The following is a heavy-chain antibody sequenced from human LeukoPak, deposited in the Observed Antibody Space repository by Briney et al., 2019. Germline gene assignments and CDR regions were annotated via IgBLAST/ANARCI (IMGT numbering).Heavy chain of an antibody. V-gene: IGHV1-18*01. Sequence: ASVKVSCKASGYTFTSYGISWVRQAPGQGLEWMGWISAYSGNTNYAQKLQGRVTMTTDTSTSTAYMELRSLRSDDTAVYYCARDKHYYGDYPFDYWGQGTLVTVSS. CDR3: ARDKHYYGDYPFDY. CDR1: GYTFTSYG. J-gene: IGHJ4*02. CDR2: ISAYSGNT. D-gene: IGHD4-17*01.